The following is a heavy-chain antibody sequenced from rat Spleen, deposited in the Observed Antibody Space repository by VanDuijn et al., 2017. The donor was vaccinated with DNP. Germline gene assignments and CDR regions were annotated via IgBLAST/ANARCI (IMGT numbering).Heavy chain of an antibody. J-gene: IGHJ3*01. CDR1: GFSLTAYS. Sequence: QVQLKESRPGLVQPSQTLSLTCTVSGFSLTAYSVHWVRQPPGKVLEWLSAISSGGRTYYNSALKSRLSISRDTSKSQVFLKMNSVQTEDTAMYFCARWDYDGWFAYWGQGTLVTVSS. V-gene: IGHV2-6*01. CDR2: ISSGGRT. CDR3: ARWDYDGWFAY. D-gene: IGHD1-12*02.